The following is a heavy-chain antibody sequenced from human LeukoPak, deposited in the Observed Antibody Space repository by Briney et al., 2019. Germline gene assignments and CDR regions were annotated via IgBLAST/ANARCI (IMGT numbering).Heavy chain of an antibody. CDR3: AKDRQQLAYLFDY. Sequence: GGSLRLSCAASGFTFSSHGMHWVRQAPGKGLEWVAVISYDENNKYYADSVKGRFTISRDNSKSTLYLQMNSLRAEDTAVYYCAKDRQQLAYLFDYWGQGALVTVSS. CDR2: ISYDENNK. D-gene: IGHD1-1*01. V-gene: IGHV3-30*18. CDR1: GFTFSSHG. J-gene: IGHJ4*02.